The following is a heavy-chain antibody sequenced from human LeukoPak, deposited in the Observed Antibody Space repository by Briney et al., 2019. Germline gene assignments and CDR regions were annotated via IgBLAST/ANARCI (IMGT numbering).Heavy chain of an antibody. CDR3: VQSGGMDV. V-gene: IGHV3-74*01. Sequence: GGSLRLSCAASGFTFSRFSMHWVREAPGRGLAWVSRISSDGISTNYADSVKGRFTISRDNSKNTLYLQMNSLRAEDTAVYYCVQSGGMDVWGQGTTVTVSS. J-gene: IGHJ6*02. CDR1: GFTFSRFS. CDR2: ISSDGIST.